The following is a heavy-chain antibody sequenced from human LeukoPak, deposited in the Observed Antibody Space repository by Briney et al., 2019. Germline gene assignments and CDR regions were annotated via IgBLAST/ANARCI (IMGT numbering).Heavy chain of an antibody. CDR3: ASNYYGSGSYYGWVYYYYYYYMDV. CDR1: GFTFSSYA. D-gene: IGHD3-10*01. V-gene: IGHV3-23*01. Sequence: GGSLRLSCAASGFTFSSYAMSWVRQAPGKGLEWVSAISGSGGSTYYADSVKGRFTISRDNSKNTLYLQMNSLRAEDTAVYYCASNYYGSGSYYGWVYYYYYYYMDVWGKGTTVTISS. CDR2: ISGSGGST. J-gene: IGHJ6*03.